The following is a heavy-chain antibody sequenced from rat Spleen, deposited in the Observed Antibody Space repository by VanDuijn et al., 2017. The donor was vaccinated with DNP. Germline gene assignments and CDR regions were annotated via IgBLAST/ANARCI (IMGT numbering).Heavy chain of an antibody. V-gene: IGHV5-7*01. CDR2: ISYDGSST. Sequence: EVQLVASGGGFVQPGRSLKLSCVGSGFIFSDYNMAWVRQAPRKGLEWVATISYDGSSTYYRDSVKGRFTISRDNAKSTLYLQMDSLRSEDTATYYCARRANWIYWYFDFWGPGTMVTVSS. J-gene: IGHJ1*01. CDR3: ARRANWIYWYFDF. CDR1: GFIFSDYN. D-gene: IGHD5-1*01.